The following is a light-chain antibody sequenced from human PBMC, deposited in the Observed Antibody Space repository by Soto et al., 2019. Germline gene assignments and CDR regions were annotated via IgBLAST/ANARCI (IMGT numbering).Light chain of an antibody. J-gene: IGKJ2*01. CDR1: QSVSSSY. V-gene: IGKV3-20*01. CDR2: GES. Sequence: EIVLTQSPGTLSLSPGERATLSCRASQSVSSSYLAWYQQKPGQAPGLLIYGESSRATGIPDRFSGSGSGTDFTITISRLEPEDFAVYYCQQYGTSLIYTFGQGTKLAIK. CDR3: QQYGTSLIYT.